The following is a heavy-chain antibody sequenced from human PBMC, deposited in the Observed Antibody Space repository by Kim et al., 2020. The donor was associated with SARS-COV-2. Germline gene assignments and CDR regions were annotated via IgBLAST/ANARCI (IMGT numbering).Heavy chain of an antibody. CDR3: ATLVDYGGNSYYYYYGMDV. V-gene: IGHV5-10-1*01. CDR2: IDPSDSYT. CDR1: GYSFTSYW. Sequence: GESLKISCKGSGYSFTSYWISWVRQMPGKGLEWMGRIDPSDSYTNYSPSFQGHVTISADKSISTAYLQWSSLKASDTAMYYCATLVDYGGNSYYYYYGMDVWGQGTTVTVSS. D-gene: IGHD4-17*01. J-gene: IGHJ6*02.